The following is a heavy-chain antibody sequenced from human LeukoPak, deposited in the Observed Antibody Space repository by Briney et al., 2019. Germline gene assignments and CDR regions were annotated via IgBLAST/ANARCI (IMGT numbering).Heavy chain of an antibody. CDR3: AKYRTTNAPPRNFDY. V-gene: IGHV3-23*01. D-gene: IGHD1-14*01. Sequence: GGSLRLSCAASGFTFSSFAMIWVRQAPGKGLEWVSVIGSDSGGIVYADSVKGRFTISRDNSNNTLYLQMNSLRADDTAVYYCAKYRTTNAPPRNFDYWGQGTLVTVSS. CDR2: IGSDSGGI. J-gene: IGHJ4*02. CDR1: GFTFSSFA.